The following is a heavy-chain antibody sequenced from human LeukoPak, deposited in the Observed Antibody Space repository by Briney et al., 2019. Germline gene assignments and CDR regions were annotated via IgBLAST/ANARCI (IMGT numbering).Heavy chain of an antibody. D-gene: IGHD3-3*01. J-gene: IGHJ6*03. CDR3: ARDRRFLEIYYYYYMDV. V-gene: IGHV3-7*01. CDR1: GFTFSSYW. CDR2: IKQDGSEK. Sequence: GGSLRLSCAASGFTFSSYWMSWVRQAPGKGLEWVANIKQDGSEKYYVDSVKGRFTISRDNAKNSLYLQMNSLRAEDTAVYYCARDRRFLEIYYYYYMDVWGKGTTVTVPS.